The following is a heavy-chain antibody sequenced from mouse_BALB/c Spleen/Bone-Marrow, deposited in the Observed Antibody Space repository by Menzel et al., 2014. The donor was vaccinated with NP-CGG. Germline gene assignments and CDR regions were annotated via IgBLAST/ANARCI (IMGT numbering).Heavy chain of an antibody. D-gene: IGHD4-1*01. CDR1: RFTFSNYA. CDR2: ISSGGSYT. Sequence: EVMLVESGGGLVKPGGSLKLSCAASRFTFSNYAMSWVRQTPEKRLEWVATISSGGSYTYYPDSVKGRFTISRDNAQNPLYLQMSSLRSEDTAMYFCARQENWALVYWGQGTTLTVSS. V-gene: IGHV5-9-1*01. J-gene: IGHJ2*01. CDR3: ARQENWALVY.